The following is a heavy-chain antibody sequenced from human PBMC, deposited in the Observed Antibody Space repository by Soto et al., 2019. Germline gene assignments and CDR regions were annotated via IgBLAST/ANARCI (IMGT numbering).Heavy chain of an antibody. Sequence: EVQLLESGGGLVQRGGSLRLSCAASGFTFNSYAMSWVRQAPGKGLEWVSAISDSGAGTYYTDSVKGRFTISRDNSRDTLYLQMSSLRDEDTAVYYCARHHRTDAFDDWGQGTMVTVSS. J-gene: IGHJ3*01. V-gene: IGHV3-23*01. CDR2: ISDSGAGT. CDR3: ARHHRTDAFDD. CDR1: GFTFNSYA.